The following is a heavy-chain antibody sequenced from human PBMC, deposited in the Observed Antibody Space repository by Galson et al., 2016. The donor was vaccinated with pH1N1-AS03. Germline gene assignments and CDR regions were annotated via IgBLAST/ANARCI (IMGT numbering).Heavy chain of an antibody. J-gene: IGHJ5*02. CDR1: GYTFTTYD. CDR2: MNPDSGNT. CDR3: ARGVVDCSGPACSGTLRFDP. Sequence: SVKVSCKASGYTFTTYDINWVRQAPGQGLEWMGWMNPDSGNTGYAPSFQGRVTITRDNSISTAYMELSSLRSEDTAVYYCARGVVDCSGPACSGTLRFDPWGQGTLVTVSS. V-gene: IGHV1-8*03. D-gene: IGHD2-15*01.